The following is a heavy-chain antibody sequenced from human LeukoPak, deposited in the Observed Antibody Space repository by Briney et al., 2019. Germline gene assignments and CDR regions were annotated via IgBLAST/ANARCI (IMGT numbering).Heavy chain of an antibody. J-gene: IGHJ6*02. D-gene: IGHD5-12*01. Sequence: SETLSLTCTVSGGAISSYYWSWIRQPAGKGLEWIGRIYTSGSTNYNPSLKSRVTMSVDTSKNQFSLKLSSVTAADTAVYYCARDGYRGYYYGMDVWGQGTTVTVSS. CDR1: GGAISSYY. V-gene: IGHV4-4*07. CDR2: IYTSGST. CDR3: ARDGYRGYYYGMDV.